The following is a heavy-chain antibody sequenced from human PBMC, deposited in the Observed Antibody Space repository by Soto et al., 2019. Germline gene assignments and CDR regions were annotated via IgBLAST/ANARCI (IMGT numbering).Heavy chain of an antibody. V-gene: IGHV4-59*01. CDR2: IYYSGST. CDR3: ARRHMGILDY. CDR1: GGSISSYY. J-gene: IGHJ4*02. Sequence: PSETLSLTCTVSGGSISSYYWSWIRQPPGKGLEWIGYIYYSGSTNYNPSLKSRVTISVDTSRNQFSLKLSSVTAADTAVYYYARRHMGILDYWGQGTLVTVSS. D-gene: IGHD6-13*01.